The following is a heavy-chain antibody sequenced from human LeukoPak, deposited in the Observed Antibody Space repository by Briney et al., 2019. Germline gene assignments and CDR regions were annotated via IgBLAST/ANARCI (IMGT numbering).Heavy chain of an antibody. CDR2: ISWNSGSL. CDR3: AKSYFSSRGLGGPFDY. V-gene: IGHV3-9*03. Sequence: GGSLRLSCAASGFTFDDYAMHWVRQAPGKGLELVSGISWNSGSLGYADSVKGRFTISRDNAKNSLYLQMNSLRAEDMALYYCAKSYFSSRGLGGPFDYWGQGTLVTVSS. J-gene: IGHJ4*02. CDR1: GFTFDDYA. D-gene: IGHD3-10*01.